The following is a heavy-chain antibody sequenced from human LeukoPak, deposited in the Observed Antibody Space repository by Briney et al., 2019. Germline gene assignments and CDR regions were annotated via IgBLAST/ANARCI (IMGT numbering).Heavy chain of an antibody. CDR3: ARDRGGWFDP. Sequence: GGSLRLSCAASGFTFSSYSMNWVRQAPGKGLEWVSYISSSSSTIYYADSVKGRFTISRDNAKNSLYLQMNNLRAEDTAVYYCARDRGGWFDPWGQGTLVTVSS. D-gene: IGHD5-12*01. CDR2: ISSSSSTI. CDR1: GFTFSSYS. V-gene: IGHV3-48*01. J-gene: IGHJ5*02.